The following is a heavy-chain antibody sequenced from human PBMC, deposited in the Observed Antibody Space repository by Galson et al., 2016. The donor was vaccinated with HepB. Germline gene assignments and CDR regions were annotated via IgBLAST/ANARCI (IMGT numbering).Heavy chain of an antibody. J-gene: IGHJ2*01. D-gene: IGHD6-19*01. CDR1: RFTFSNYW. CDR2: IKKDGSEK. Sequence: SLRLSCAASRFTFSNYWMSWVRQAPGKGLEWVANIKKDGSEKYYADSVKGRFTISGDNAKNSLYLQVNGLRAEDTAVYYCARALSSSGWTYWYFDLWGRGTLVTVSS. V-gene: IGHV3-7*03. CDR3: ARALSSSGWTYWYFDL.